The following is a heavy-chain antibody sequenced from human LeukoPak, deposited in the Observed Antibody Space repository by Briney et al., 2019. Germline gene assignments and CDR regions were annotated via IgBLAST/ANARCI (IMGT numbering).Heavy chain of an antibody. CDR3: TTGRNPITIYGLDV. J-gene: IGHJ6*02. CDR2: IKGTPDGATA. CDR1: GFTFSNYA. V-gene: IGHV3-15*01. D-gene: IGHD5-24*01. Sequence: KAGGSLRLSCAASGFTFSNYAMSWVRQAPGKGLEWVAHIKGTPDGATADYITPVKGRFTISRDDSKNTLYLQMNNLRTEDTAVYYCTTGRNPITIYGLDVWGHGTTVTVSS.